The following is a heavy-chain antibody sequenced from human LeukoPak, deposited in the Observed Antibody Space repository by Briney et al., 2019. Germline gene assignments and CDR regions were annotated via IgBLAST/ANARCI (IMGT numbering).Heavy chain of an antibody. CDR2: ISGSGDST. V-gene: IGHV3-23*01. Sequence: PGGSLRLSCAASGFTFSSYAMSWVRQAPGKGLEWVSAISGSGDSTYYADSVKGRFTISRDNAKNSLYLQMNSLRAEDTAVYYCARDPTGGFDPWGQGTLVTVSS. CDR3: ARDPTGGFDP. D-gene: IGHD7-27*01. J-gene: IGHJ5*02. CDR1: GFTFSSYA.